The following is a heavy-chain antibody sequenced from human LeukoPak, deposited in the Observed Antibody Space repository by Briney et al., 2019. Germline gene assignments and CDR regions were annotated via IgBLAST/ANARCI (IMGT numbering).Heavy chain of an antibody. J-gene: IGHJ4*02. D-gene: IGHD6-19*01. CDR1: GDSLSTYY. Sequence: PSETLSLTCTVSGDSLSTYYWSWIRQPPGKGLEWIGYIYSTGSTDYSPSLKSRITVSIDTSKNQFSLKLSSVTAADTAVYYCARGRSSGWYARHDTNPTDYWGQGTLVTVSS. CDR2: IYSTGST. V-gene: IGHV4-59*01. CDR3: ARGRSSGWYARHDTNPTDY.